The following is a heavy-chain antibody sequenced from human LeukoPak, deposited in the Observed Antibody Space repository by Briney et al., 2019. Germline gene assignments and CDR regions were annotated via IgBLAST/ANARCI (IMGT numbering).Heavy chain of an antibody. J-gene: IGHJ6*03. CDR1: GGTFSSYA. D-gene: IGHD6-13*01. V-gene: IGHV1-69*13. CDR3: ARGGKGWQQLVRAYYYYMDV. Sequence: SVKVSCKASGGTFSSYAISWVRQAPGQGLEWMGGIIPIFGTANYAQKFQGRVTITADESTSTAYMELSSLRSEDTAVYYCARGGKGWQQLVRAYYYYMDVWGKGTTVTVSS. CDR2: IIPIFGTA.